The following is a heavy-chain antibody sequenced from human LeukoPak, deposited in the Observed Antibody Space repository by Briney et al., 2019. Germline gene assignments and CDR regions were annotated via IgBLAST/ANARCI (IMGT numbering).Heavy chain of an antibody. V-gene: IGHV4-39*07. CDR2: MYYSGST. CDR3: ARVGTAAGFDY. CDR1: GGSISSGIYS. D-gene: IGHD6-13*01. Sequence: SETLSLTCTVSGGSISSGIYSWGWIRQSPGKGLEWIGSMYYSGSTYYNPSLKSRVTISVDKSKNHFSLKLSSVTAADTAVYYCARVGTAAGFDYWGQGTLVTVSS. J-gene: IGHJ4*02.